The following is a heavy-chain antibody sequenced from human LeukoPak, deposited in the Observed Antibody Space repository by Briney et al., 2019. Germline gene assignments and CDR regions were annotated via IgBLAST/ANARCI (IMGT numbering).Heavy chain of an antibody. J-gene: IGHJ6*02. CDR2: ISYDGSNK. Sequence: PGRSLRLSCAASGFTFSSYAMHWVRQAPGKGLEWVAVISYDGSNKYYADSVKGRFTISRDNSKNTLYLQMNSLRAEDTAVYYCASLFYDFWSGYYPDYYYGMDVWGQGTTVTVSS. CDR1: GFTFSSYA. V-gene: IGHV3-30*14. D-gene: IGHD3-3*01. CDR3: ASLFYDFWSGYYPDYYYGMDV.